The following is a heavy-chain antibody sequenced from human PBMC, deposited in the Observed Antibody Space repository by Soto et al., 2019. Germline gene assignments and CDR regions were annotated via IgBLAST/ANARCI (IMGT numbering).Heavy chain of an antibody. CDR1: GFTFSSYE. Sequence: GGSLRLSCAASGFTFSSYEMNWVRQAPGKGLEWVSILYSGGTTYYADSVKGRFTFSRDNAANTVFLQMNNLRVEDTAVYYCVRDRGGSYWLDPWGQGTLVTVSS. J-gene: IGHJ5*02. CDR2: LYSGGTT. D-gene: IGHD1-26*01. V-gene: IGHV3-53*01. CDR3: VRDRGGSYWLDP.